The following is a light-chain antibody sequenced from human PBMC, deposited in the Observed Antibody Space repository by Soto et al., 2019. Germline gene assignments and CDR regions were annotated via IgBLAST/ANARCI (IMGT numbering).Light chain of an antibody. CDR3: AVWDDTLYGRV. J-gene: IGLJ3*02. V-gene: IGLV1-44*01. CDR2: RDD. Sequence: QSVLTQPPSVSGTPGQRVTISCSGGRSNIGSNTVAWYQQLPGTTPNLLIYRDDQRPSGVPDRFSGSNSGTSASLAISGLQFDDEADYYCAVWDDTLYGRVFGGGTKVTVL. CDR1: RSNIGSNT.